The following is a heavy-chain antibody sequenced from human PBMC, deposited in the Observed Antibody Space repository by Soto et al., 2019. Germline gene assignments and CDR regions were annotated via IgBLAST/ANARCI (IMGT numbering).Heavy chain of an antibody. CDR3: ARSPFFGTIGWFDP. CDR1: GFTFSTYA. J-gene: IGHJ5*02. D-gene: IGHD3-3*01. Sequence: GGSLRLSCAASGFTFSTYAMTWVRQAPGRGLEWVSSISGSGDSTYYADSVKGRFTISRDNSKNTLYLQMNSLRAEDTAVYYCARSPFFGTIGWFDPWCQGTLVTVSS. CDR2: ISGSGDST. V-gene: IGHV3-23*01.